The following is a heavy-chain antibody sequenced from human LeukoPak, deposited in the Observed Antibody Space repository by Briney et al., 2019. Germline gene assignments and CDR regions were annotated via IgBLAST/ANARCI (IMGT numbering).Heavy chain of an antibody. CDR3: ARTDGKQLPPRF. Sequence: SETLSLTCAVSGGSINIGPYSWSWIRQPPGKGLEWIGYIYYSGSTYYNPSLESRVTISLDTSQNRFSLRLRSLTAADTAVYYCARTDGKQLPPRFWGQGTLVTVSS. CDR2: IYYSGST. J-gene: IGHJ4*02. V-gene: IGHV4-30-2*01. D-gene: IGHD5-18*01. CDR1: GGSINIGPYS.